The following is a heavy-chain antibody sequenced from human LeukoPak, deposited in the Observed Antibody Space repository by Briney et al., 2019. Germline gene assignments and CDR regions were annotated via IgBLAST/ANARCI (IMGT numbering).Heavy chain of an antibody. CDR1: GFTFSSIA. Sequence: PGGSLRLSCTASGFTFSSIALTWVRQAPGKGLEWVSTTRSNGDTAYNADSVNGRFTISRDNSKNTLYLQMDSLRVEDTAIYYCAKGQELDDGVFDSWGQGTLVTVSS. CDR2: TRSNGDTA. D-gene: IGHD1-1*01. J-gene: IGHJ4*02. V-gene: IGHV3-23*01. CDR3: AKGQELDDGVFDS.